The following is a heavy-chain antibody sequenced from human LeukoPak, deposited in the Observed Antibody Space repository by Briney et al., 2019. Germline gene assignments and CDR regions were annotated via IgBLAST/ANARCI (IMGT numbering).Heavy chain of an antibody. CDR1: GGSFSGYY. CDR3: ARGLGAASWVRHYYGMDL. V-gene: IGHV4-34*01. Sequence: PSETLSHTCAVYGGSFSGYYWSWIRQPPGKGLEWIGEINHSGSTNYNPSLKSRVTISVDTSKNQFSLKLSSVTAADTAVYYCARGLGAASWVRHYYGMDLWGQGTTVTVSS. CDR2: INHSGST. J-gene: IGHJ6*02. D-gene: IGHD6-13*01.